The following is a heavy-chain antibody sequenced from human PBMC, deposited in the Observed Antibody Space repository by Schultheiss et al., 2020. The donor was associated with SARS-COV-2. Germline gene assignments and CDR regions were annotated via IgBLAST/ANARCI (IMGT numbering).Heavy chain of an antibody. J-gene: IGHJ6*03. CDR1: GFTFSSYA. Sequence: GGSLRLSCAASGFTFSSYAMSWVRQAPGKGLEWVSAISGSGGSTYYADSVKGRFTISRDNAKNSLYLQMNSLRAEDTAVYYCARPPTVTGYYYYYYMDVWGKGTTVTVSS. V-gene: IGHV3-23*01. D-gene: IGHD4-11*01. CDR2: ISGSGGST. CDR3: ARPPTVTGYYYYYYMDV.